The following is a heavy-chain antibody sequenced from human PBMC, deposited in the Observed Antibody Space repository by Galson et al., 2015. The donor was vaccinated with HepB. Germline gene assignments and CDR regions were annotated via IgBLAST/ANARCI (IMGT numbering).Heavy chain of an antibody. Sequence: SLRLSCAASGFTLSSYSMNWVRQAPGKGLEWVSSISSSTSYIYYADSVKGRFTISRDNAKNSLYLQMNSLRAEDTAVYYCASGGREQQWLVRHFDYWGQGTLVTVSS. CDR2: ISSSTSYI. CDR1: GFTLSSYS. CDR3: ASGGREQQWLVRHFDY. V-gene: IGHV3-21*01. D-gene: IGHD6-19*01. J-gene: IGHJ4*02.